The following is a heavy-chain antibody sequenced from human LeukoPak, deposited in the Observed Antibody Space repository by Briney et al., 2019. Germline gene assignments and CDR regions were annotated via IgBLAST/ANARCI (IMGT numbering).Heavy chain of an antibody. Sequence: GGSLRLSCAASGFTFSGYPIHWVRQAPGKGLEWVAVISYDGSNKYYADSVKGRFTISRDNSKNTLYLQMNSLRAEDTAVYYCARGAPFKAAGTFDYWGQGTLVTVSS. CDR2: ISYDGSNK. CDR3: ARGAPFKAAGTFDY. CDR1: GFTFSGYP. J-gene: IGHJ4*02. V-gene: IGHV3-30-3*01. D-gene: IGHD6-13*01.